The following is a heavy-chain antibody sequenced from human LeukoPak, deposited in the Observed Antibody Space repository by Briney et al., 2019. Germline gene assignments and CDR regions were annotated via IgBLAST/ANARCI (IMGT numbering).Heavy chain of an antibody. CDR2: IYSGGST. CDR3: ARDFGDNYSDY. Sequence: GGSLRLSCAASGFTVSSYYMNWVRQAPGKGLEWVSLIYSGGSTFYADSVKDRFTISRDSSKNTLYLQMNSLRAEDTAVYYCARDFGDNYSDYWGQGTLVTVSS. CDR1: GFTVSSYY. V-gene: IGHV3-66*01. J-gene: IGHJ4*02. D-gene: IGHD3-10*01.